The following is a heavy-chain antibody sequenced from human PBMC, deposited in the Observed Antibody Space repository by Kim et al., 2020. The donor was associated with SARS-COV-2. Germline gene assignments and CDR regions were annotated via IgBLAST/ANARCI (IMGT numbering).Heavy chain of an antibody. CDR3: ATDLPYVLPRTSYYYGMDV. CDR2: FDPEDGET. J-gene: IGHJ6*01. D-gene: IGHD3-10*01. Sequence: ASVKVSCKVSGYTLTELSMHWVRQAPGKGLEWMGGFDPEDGETIYAQKFQGRVTMTEDTSTDTAYMELSSLRSEDTAVYYCATDLPYVLPRTSYYYGMDVWGQETTATVSS. V-gene: IGHV1-24*01. CDR1: GYTLTELS.